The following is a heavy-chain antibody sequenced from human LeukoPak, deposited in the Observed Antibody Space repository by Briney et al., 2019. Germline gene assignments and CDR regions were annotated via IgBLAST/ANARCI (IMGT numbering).Heavy chain of an antibody. V-gene: IGHV3-53*01. CDR2: IYSGGST. Sequence: GGSLRLSCAASGFTVSSNYMSWVRQAPGKGLEWVSVIYSGGSTYYADSAKGRFTISRDNSKNTLYLQMNSLRAEDTAVHYCATSGYSYGPFDYWGQGTLVTVSS. CDR1: GFTVSSNY. D-gene: IGHD5-18*01. J-gene: IGHJ4*02. CDR3: ATSGYSYGPFDY.